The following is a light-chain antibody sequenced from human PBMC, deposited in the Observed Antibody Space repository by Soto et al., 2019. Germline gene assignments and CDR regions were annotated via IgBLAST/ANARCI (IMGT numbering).Light chain of an antibody. V-gene: IGLV2-14*01. J-gene: IGLJ1*01. CDR2: QVS. Sequence: QSVLTQPASVSGSPGQSITISCTGTSSDVGDYNYVSWYQQHPGKAPQPMIYQVSNRPSGVSSRFSGSKSGDTASLTISGLQAEDEGDYFCSSYSSTYTLLFGSGTKVTVL. CDR1: SSDVGDYNY. CDR3: SSYSSTYTLL.